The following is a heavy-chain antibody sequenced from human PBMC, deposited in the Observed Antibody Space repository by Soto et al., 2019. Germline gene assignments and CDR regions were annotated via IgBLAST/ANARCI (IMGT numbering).Heavy chain of an antibody. Sequence: LRLSCAASGFTFSSYAMSWVRQAPGKGLEWVSAISGSGGSTYYADSVKGRFTISRDNSKNTLYLQMNSLRAEDTAVYYCAAPIVVVVAAANDYWGQGTLVTVSS. V-gene: IGHV3-23*01. D-gene: IGHD2-15*01. CDR3: AAPIVVVVAAANDY. CDR1: GFTFSSYA. CDR2: ISGSGGST. J-gene: IGHJ4*02.